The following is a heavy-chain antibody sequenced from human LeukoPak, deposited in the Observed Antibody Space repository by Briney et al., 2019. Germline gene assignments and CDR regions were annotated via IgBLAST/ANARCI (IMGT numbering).Heavy chain of an antibody. Sequence: SETXXXTCTVXGGXIXSYYWSWIRQPPGKGLEGIGYIYYSGSTNYNPSLKSRVTISVDTSKNHFSLKLSSVTAADTAVYYCARHSYSSSWYREFDYWGQGTLVTVSS. CDR2: IYYSGST. D-gene: IGHD6-13*01. J-gene: IGHJ4*02. V-gene: IGHV4-59*08. CDR3: ARHSYSSSWYREFDY. CDR1: GGXIXSYY.